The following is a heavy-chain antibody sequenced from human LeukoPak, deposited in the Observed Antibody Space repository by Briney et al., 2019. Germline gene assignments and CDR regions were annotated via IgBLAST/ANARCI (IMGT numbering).Heavy chain of an antibody. J-gene: IGHJ4*02. D-gene: IGHD3-3*01. CDR1: GFTFDDYG. V-gene: IGHV3-20*04. CDR3: AKGEIPPYYADY. CDR2: INWNGGST. Sequence: GGSLRLSCAASGFTFDDYGMSWVRQAPGKGLEWVSGINWNGGSTGYADSVRGRFTISRDNAKNSLYLQMNSLRAEDTAVYYCAKGEIPPYYADYWGQGTLVTVSS.